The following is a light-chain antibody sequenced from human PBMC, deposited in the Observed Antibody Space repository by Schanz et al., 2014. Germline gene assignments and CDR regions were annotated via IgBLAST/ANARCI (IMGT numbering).Light chain of an antibody. V-gene: IGKV3-20*01. Sequence: QNPGQAPRLLIFGASSRASDIPDRFSGSGSGTDFTLTISRLEPEDFAVYYCQQYGSSSFTFGPGTKVDIK. J-gene: IGKJ3*01. CDR2: GAS. CDR3: QQYGSSSFT.